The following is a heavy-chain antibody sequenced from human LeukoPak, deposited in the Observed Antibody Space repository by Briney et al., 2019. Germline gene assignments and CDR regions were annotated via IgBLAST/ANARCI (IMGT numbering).Heavy chain of an antibody. J-gene: IGHJ4*02. CDR1: GGSFSGYY. V-gene: IGHV4-34*01. CDR3: ARLTGDY. Sequence: SETLSLTCAVYGGSFSGYYWSWIRQPPGKGLEWIGEINHSGSTNYNPSLKSRVTISVDTSKNQFSLKLSSVTAADTAVYYCARLTGDYWGQGTLVTVSS. CDR2: INHSGST.